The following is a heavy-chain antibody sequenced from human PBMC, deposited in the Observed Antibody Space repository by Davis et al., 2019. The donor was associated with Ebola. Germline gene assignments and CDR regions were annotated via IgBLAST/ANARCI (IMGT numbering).Heavy chain of an antibody. V-gene: IGHV1-69*13. CDR1: GDTFSTYS. CDR3: ARNDTVSKWFDP. CDR2: IITIFGAA. J-gene: IGHJ5*02. D-gene: IGHD4-11*01. Sequence: SVKVSCKASGDTFSTYSVNWVRQAPGQGLEWLGGIITIFGAAHYADAYKGRLQITADRSTNMVYMELSGLISDDTAMYYCARNDTVSKWFDPWGQGTLVTVSS.